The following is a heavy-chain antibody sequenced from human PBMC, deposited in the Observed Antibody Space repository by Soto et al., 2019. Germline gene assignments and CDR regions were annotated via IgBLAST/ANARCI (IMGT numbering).Heavy chain of an antibody. V-gene: IGHV4-59*01. CDR1: GGSISSYY. D-gene: IGHD3-22*01. J-gene: IGHJ2*01. Sequence: QVQLQESGPGLVKPSETLSLTCIVSGGSISSYYWSWIRQPPGKGLEWIGYIYYTGSTNYNPSLKSRVTISVDTSTNPFTMKLSSVTAADTAVYYCARGEDSSAYYRHWYFDLWGRGTLVTVSS. CDR2: IYYTGST. CDR3: ARGEDSSAYYRHWYFDL.